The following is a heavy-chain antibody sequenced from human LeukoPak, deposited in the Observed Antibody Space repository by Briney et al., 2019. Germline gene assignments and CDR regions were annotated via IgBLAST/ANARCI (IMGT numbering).Heavy chain of an antibody. CDR2: ITTSSGYI. CDR1: GFTFSKYN. J-gene: IGHJ4*02. CDR3: AAHYGDFRDFYFEY. V-gene: IGHV3-21*01. D-gene: IGHD4-17*01. Sequence: PGGSLRLSCTVSGFTFSKYNMNWVRQAPGKELEWVSSITTSSGYIWYADSVKGRFTVSRDNGKSSLDLQLNSLGAEDTAVYYCAAHYGDFRDFYFEYWGRGTLVTVSS.